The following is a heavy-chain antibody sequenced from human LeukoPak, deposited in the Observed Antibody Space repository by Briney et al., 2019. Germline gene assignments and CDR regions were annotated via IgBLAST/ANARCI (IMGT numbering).Heavy chain of an antibody. V-gene: IGHV1-18*01. CDR2: ISGYNENT. D-gene: IGHD2-2*01. CDR3: ARENCSSASCYGHYYYGMDV. CDR1: GYTFTNYG. Sequence: ASVKVSCKASGYTFTNYGISWVRQAPGTGLEWMGWISGYNENTNYAQQLQGRVTLTTDTPTGTVYMELRSLRSDDTAVYYCARENCSSASCYGHYYYGMDVWGQGTTVTVSS. J-gene: IGHJ6*02.